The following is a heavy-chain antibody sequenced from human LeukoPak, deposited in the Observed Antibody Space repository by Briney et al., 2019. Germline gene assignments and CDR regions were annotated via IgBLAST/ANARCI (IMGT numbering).Heavy chain of an antibody. Sequence: SETLSLTCTVSGYSISSGYYWGWIRQPPGKGLEWIGSIYHSGSTYYNPSLKSRVTISVDTSKNQFSLKLSSVTAADTAVYYCARLLNYYDTSGTDYWGQGTLVTVSS. J-gene: IGHJ4*02. CDR2: IYHSGST. V-gene: IGHV4-38-2*02. CDR3: ARLLNYYDTSGTDY. CDR1: GYSISSGYY. D-gene: IGHD3-22*01.